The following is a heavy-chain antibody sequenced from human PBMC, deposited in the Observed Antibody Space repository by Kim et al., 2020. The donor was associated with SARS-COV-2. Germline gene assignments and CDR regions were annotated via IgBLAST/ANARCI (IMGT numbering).Heavy chain of an antibody. D-gene: IGHD2-21*02. CDR3: ARVRAYCGGDCYLYWYFDL. CDR2: IWYDGSNK. J-gene: IGHJ2*01. V-gene: IGHV3-33*01. CDR1: GFTFSSYG. Sequence: GGSLRLSCAASGFTFSSYGMHWVRQAPGKGLEWVAVIWYDGSNKYYADSVKGRFTISRDNSKNTLYLQMNSLRAEDTAVYYCARVRAYCGGDCYLYWYFDLWGRGTLVTVSS.